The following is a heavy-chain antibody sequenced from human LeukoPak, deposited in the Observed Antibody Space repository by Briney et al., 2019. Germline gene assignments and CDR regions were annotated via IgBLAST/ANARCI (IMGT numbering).Heavy chain of an antibody. V-gene: IGHV3-23*01. CDR1: GFTFSSYA. CDR3: AKGRDGYSSSGIYFGY. CDR2: ISGSGGST. Sequence: GGSLRLSCAASGFTFSSYAMSWVRQAPGKGLEWVSAISGSGGSTYYADSVKGRFTISRDNSKNTLYLQMNSLRAEDTAVYYCAKGRDGYSSSGIYFGYWGQGTLVTASS. D-gene: IGHD6-13*01. J-gene: IGHJ4*02.